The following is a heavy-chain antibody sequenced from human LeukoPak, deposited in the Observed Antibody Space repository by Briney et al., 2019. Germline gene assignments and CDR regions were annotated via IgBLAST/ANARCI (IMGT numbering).Heavy chain of an antibody. CDR3: ASHGSTAHGAFDI. CDR2: ISYDGSNK. Sequence: PGWSLRLSCAASGFTFSSYAMHWVRQAPGKGLEWVAVISYDGSNKYYADSVKGRFTISRDNSKNTLYLQMNSLRAEDTAVYYCASHGSTAHGAFDIWGQGTMVTVSS. V-gene: IGHV3-30-3*01. D-gene: IGHD5-24*01. J-gene: IGHJ3*02. CDR1: GFTFSSYA.